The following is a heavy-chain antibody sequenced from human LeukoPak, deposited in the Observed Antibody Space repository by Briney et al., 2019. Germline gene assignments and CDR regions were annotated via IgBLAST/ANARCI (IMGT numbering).Heavy chain of an antibody. CDR3: VRRKAENPYYGFDV. CDR2: IYYSGST. V-gene: IGHV4-59*08. Sequence: SETLSLTCTVSGGSISSYYWTWIRQPPGKGLEWIGYIYYSGSTKYNPSLESRVTISIDTSKKQFSLKLSSVSAADTAVYYCVRRKAENPYYGFDVWGQGTTVTVSS. J-gene: IGHJ6*02. CDR1: GGSISSYY. D-gene: IGHD1-14*01.